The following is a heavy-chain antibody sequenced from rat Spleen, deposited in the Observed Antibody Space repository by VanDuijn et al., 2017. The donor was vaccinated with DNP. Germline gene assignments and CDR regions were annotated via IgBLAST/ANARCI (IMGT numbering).Heavy chain of an antibody. J-gene: IGHJ2*01. CDR1: GYSITSNY. D-gene: IGHD1-2*01. CDR3: ARSPSQGSYYGSYIPFFDY. Sequence: DVQLQESGPGLVKPSQSLSLTCSVTGYSITSNYWAWIRKFPGNEMEWMGYINYSGSTSYNPSLKSRISITRDTSKNQFFLQLNSVTTEDTATYYCARSPSQGSYYGSYIPFFDYWGQGVMVTVSS. V-gene: IGHV3-1*01. CDR2: INYSGST.